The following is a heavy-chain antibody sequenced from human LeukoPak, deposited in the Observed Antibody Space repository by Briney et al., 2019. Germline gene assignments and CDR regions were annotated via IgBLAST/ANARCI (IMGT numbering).Heavy chain of an antibody. V-gene: IGHV3-23*01. D-gene: IGHD5-12*01. CDR1: GFTFSSYA. CDR2: ISCSGGST. J-gene: IGHJ4*02. CDR3: AKDLVTYSGYEEYYFDY. Sequence: PGGSLRLSCAASGFTFSSYAMSWVRQAPGKGLEMVSAISCSGGSTYYADSVKGRFTISRDNSKNTLYLQMNSLRAEDTAVYYCAKDLVTYSGYEEYYFDYWGQGTLVTVSS.